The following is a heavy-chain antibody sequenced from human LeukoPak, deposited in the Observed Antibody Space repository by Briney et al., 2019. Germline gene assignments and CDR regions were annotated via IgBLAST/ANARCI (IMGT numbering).Heavy chain of an antibody. D-gene: IGHD3-10*01. CDR2: IWYDGSNE. J-gene: IGHJ4*02. Sequence: GSLRLSCAASGFTFSSYGMHWVRQAPGKGLEWVAIIWYDGSNEYYADSVKGRFAIARDNSKNTVYLQMNSLRVEDTAVYYCARGGSGSYLYYFDYWGQGTLVTVSS. CDR1: GFTFSSYG. V-gene: IGHV3-33*01. CDR3: ARGGSGSYLYYFDY.